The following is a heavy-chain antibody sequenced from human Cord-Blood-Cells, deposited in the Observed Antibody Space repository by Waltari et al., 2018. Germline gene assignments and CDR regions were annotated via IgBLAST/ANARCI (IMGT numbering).Heavy chain of an antibody. D-gene: IGHD3-3*01. CDR2: INHSGST. Sequence: QVQLQQWGAGLLKPSETLSLTCAVYGGSFSGYYWSWIRQPPGKGLEWIGEINHSGSTNYNPSLKSRVTISVDTSKNQFSLKLSSVTAADTAVYYCARGPYDFWSGYYSGNWFDPWGQGTLVTVSS. CDR1: GGSFSGYY. V-gene: IGHV4-34*01. CDR3: ARGPYDFWSGYYSGNWFDP. J-gene: IGHJ5*02.